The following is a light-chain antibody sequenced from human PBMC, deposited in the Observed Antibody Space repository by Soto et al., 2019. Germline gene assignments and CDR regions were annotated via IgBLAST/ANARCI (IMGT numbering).Light chain of an antibody. CDR1: SGSIASNY. V-gene: IGLV6-57*03. J-gene: IGLJ3*02. Sequence: FMLTQTHSVSESPGKTVTISCTRSSGSIASNYVQWYQQRPGSAPTTVIYEDNQRPSGVPDRFSGSIDSSSNSASLTISGLKTEDEADYYCQSYDSSFWVFGGGTKLTVL. CDR2: EDN. CDR3: QSYDSSFWV.